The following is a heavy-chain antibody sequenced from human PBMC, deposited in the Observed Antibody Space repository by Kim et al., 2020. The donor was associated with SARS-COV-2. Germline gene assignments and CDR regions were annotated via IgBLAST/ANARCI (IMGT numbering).Heavy chain of an antibody. CDR3: ARDILIWFGEHAIRSTNYYYYGMDV. J-gene: IGHJ6*02. CDR1: GFTFSSYA. V-gene: IGHV3-30*04. CDR2: ISYDGSNK. Sequence: GGSLRLSCAASGFTFSSYAMHWVRQAPGKGLEWVAVISYDGSNKYYADSVKGRFTISRDNSKNTLYLQMNSLRAEDTAVYYCARDILIWFGEHAIRSTNYYYYGMDVWGQGTTVTVSS. D-gene: IGHD3-10*01.